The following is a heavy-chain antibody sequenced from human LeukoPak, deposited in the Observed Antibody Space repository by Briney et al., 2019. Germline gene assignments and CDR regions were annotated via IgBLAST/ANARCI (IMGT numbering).Heavy chain of an antibody. D-gene: IGHD3-16*01. CDR1: GGTFSSYA. CDR3: ARDIGGTKTFLFDY. J-gene: IGHJ4*02. Sequence: ASVKVSCKASGGTFSSYAISWVRQAPGQGLEWMGGIIPIFGTANYAQKFQGRVTITADESTSTAYMELRSLRSDDTAVYYCARDIGGTKTFLFDYGAREPLAPVPS. CDR2: IIPIFGTA. V-gene: IGHV1-69*01.